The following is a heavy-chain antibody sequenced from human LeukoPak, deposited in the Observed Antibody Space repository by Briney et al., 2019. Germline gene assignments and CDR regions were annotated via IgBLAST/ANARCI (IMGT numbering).Heavy chain of an antibody. J-gene: IGHJ6*02. CDR2: IYPGDSDT. V-gene: IGHV5-51*01. CDR1: GYSFTSYW. Sequence: GESLKISCKGSGYSFTSYWIGWVRQMPGKGLEWMGIIYPGDSDTRYSPSFQGQVTISADKSISTAYLQWSSLKASDTAIYYCARQGNIVVVPADPNYYYYGMDVWGQGTTVTVSS. CDR3: ARQGNIVVVPADPNYYYYGMDV. D-gene: IGHD2-2*01.